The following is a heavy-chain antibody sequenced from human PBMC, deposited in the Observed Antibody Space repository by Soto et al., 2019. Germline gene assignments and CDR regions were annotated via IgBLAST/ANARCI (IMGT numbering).Heavy chain of an antibody. CDR3: ARTMVRGSGSDY. D-gene: IGHD3-10*01. V-gene: IGHV1-8*01. CDR1: GYTFTTYD. J-gene: IGHJ4*02. CDR2: MSPNSGNT. Sequence: QVQLVQSGDEVKKPEASVKVSCKASGYTFTTYDINWVRQATGQGLEWMGWMSPNSGNTGYAQKFQGRVTMTRNTSIITAYMELSSLRSDDTAVYYCARTMVRGSGSDYWGQGTLVTVSS.